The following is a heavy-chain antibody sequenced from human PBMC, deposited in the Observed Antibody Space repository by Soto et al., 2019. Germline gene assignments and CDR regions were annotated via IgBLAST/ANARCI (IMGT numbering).Heavy chain of an antibody. CDR2: IKTKTEGETT. CDR1: GFTFTNAW. D-gene: IGHD5-18*01. J-gene: IGHJ4*02. Sequence: EVQLVESGGGLVEPGGSLRLSCAASGFTFTNAWMSWVRQAPGRGLEWVGRIKTKTEGETTDYAAPVKGRFTVTRDDSRNTLYLQMNSLKTEDTAVYYCTTLVRGYSYGELWGQGTQVTVSS. V-gene: IGHV3-15*01. CDR3: TTLVRGYSYGEL.